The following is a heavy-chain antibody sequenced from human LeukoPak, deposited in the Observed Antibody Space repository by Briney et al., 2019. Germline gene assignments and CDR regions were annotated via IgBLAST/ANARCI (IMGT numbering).Heavy chain of an antibody. CDR1: GYTFTGYY. J-gene: IGHJ4*02. D-gene: IGHD3-3*01. Sequence: ASVKVSCKASGYTFTGYYMHWVRQAPGQGLEWMGWINPNSGGTNYAQKFQGRVTITRNTSISTAYMELSSLRSEDTAVYYCARAGSYDFWSGYWDWGQGTLVTVSS. V-gene: IGHV1-2*02. CDR3: ARAGSYDFWSGYWD. CDR2: INPNSGGT.